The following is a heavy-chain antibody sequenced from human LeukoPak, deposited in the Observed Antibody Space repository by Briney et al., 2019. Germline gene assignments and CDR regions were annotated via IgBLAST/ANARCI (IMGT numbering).Heavy chain of an antibody. CDR1: GASVNSTTFH. Sequence: SETLSLICAVSGASVNSTTFHGGWIRQPPGKGPEWIGIISYNGNIFYNPSLKSRATISLDRSRNHYSLRLTSVTAADTAVYYCARGGHRNQVTDYWGQGTLVTVSS. J-gene: IGHJ4*02. CDR2: ISYNGNI. V-gene: IGHV4-39*07. CDR3: ARGGHRNQVTDY. D-gene: IGHD1-14*01.